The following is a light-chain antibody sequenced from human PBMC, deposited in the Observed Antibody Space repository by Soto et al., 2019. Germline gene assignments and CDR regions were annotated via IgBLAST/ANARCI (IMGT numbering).Light chain of an antibody. Sequence: DIQMTQSPSSLSASVGDRFTVTCRASQGIANYLNWYQQKPGKAPKLLIYAASTLQSGVPSRLSGSGSGTEFTLTISSLQPEDFATYYCQQLNSYPITFGQGTRLEIK. CDR2: AAS. J-gene: IGKJ5*01. CDR3: QQLNSYPIT. V-gene: IGKV1-9*01. CDR1: QGIANY.